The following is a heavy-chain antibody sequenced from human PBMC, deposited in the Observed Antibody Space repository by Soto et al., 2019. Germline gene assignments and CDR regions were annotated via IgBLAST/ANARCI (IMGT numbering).Heavy chain of an antibody. D-gene: IGHD6-19*01. V-gene: IGHV3-48*01. J-gene: IGHJ4*02. CDR3: ARVYGIAVAGTLDY. Sequence: EVQLVESGGGLVQPGGSLRLSCAASGFTFSSYSMNWVRQAPGKGLEWVSYISSSSSTIYYEDSVKGRFTISRDNAKNALYLQMNSLRAEDTAVYYCARVYGIAVAGTLDYWGQGTLVTVSS. CDR1: GFTFSSYS. CDR2: ISSSSSTI.